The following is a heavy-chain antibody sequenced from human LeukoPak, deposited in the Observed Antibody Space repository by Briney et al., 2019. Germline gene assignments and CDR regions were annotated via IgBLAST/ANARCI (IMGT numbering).Heavy chain of an antibody. Sequence: GASVKVSCTASGYTFTSYGISWVRQAPGQGLEWMGWISAYSGNTNYAQILQGRVTMTTDTSTTTAYMELRSLRSDDTAIYHCARARGSTGWYVYWGQGTLVTVSS. CDR3: ARARGSTGWYVY. J-gene: IGHJ4*02. V-gene: IGHV1-18*01. CDR2: ISAYSGNT. D-gene: IGHD6-19*01. CDR1: GYTFTSYG.